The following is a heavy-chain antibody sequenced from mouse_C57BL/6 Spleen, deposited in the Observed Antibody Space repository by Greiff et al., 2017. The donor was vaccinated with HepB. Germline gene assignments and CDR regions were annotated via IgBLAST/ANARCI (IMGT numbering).Heavy chain of an antibody. CDR2: IHPNSGST. CDR1: GYTFTSYW. D-gene: IGHD2-4*01. CDR3: ARSVYDYERAWFAY. Sequence: VQLQQPGAELVKPGASVKLSCKASGYTFTSYWMHWVKQRPGQGLEWIGMIHPNSGSTNYNEKFKSKATLTVDKSSSTAYMQLSSLTSEDSAVYYCARSVYDYERAWFAYWGQGTLVTVSA. V-gene: IGHV1-64*01. J-gene: IGHJ3*01.